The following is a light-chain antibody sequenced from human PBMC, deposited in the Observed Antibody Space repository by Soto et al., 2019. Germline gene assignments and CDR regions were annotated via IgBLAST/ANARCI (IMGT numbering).Light chain of an antibody. CDR2: GAS. Sequence: EIVLTQSPGTLSLSPGERATLSCRASQSVSSSYLAWYQQKPGQAPRLLIYGASGRATGIPDRFSGSGSGTDCTLTIRRLEPEDCAVYYCQQYGSSPKTFGQGTRVEIK. V-gene: IGKV3-20*01. J-gene: IGKJ1*01. CDR3: QQYGSSPKT. CDR1: QSVSSSY.